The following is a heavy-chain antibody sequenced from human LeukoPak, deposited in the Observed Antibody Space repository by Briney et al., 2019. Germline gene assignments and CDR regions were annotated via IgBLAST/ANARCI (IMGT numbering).Heavy chain of an antibody. CDR3: ARNYGDYEWAY. V-gene: IGHV4-34*01. CDR1: GGSFSGYY. D-gene: IGHD4-17*01. J-gene: IGHJ4*02. CDR2: INHSGST. Sequence: SETLSLTCAVYGGSFSGYYWSWIRQPPGKGLEWIGEINHSGSTTYNPSLKSRVTISLDTPKNQFSLKLSSVTAADTAVYYCARNYGDYEWAYWGQGTLDTVSS.